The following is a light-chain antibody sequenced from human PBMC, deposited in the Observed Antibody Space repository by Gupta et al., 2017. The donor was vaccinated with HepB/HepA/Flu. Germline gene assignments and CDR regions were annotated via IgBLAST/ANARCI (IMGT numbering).Light chain of an antibody. CDR1: KNIDDF. CDR2: AAT. V-gene: IGKV1-39*01. J-gene: IGKJ1*01. Sequence: IQMTQSPSSLSAFVGATVTITCRAGKNIDDFVNWYRQRPGKAPTLVVYAATNLQRGVPTRFIGGGSGTDFSLTISKLRPEDFATYYCQHTFNSSRMFGQGTAVEV. CDR3: QHTFNSSRM.